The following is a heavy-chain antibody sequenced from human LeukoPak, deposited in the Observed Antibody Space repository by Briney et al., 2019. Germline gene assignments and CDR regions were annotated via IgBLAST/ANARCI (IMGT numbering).Heavy chain of an antibody. V-gene: IGHV3-7*01. CDR3: ASGSYGRDY. D-gene: IGHD1-26*01. CDR2: IKEDGSEK. Sequence: GGSLRLSCAASGFTFSNYWMSWVRQAPGKGLEWVANIKEDGSEKYYVDSVKGRFTISRDNAKNSLYLQMNSLRAEDTAVYYCASGSYGRDYWGQGTPVTVSS. J-gene: IGHJ4*02. CDR1: GFTFSNYW.